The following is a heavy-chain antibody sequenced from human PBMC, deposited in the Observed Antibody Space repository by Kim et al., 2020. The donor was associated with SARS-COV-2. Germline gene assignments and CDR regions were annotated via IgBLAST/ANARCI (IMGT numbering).Heavy chain of an antibody. J-gene: IGHJ4*02. Sequence: GGSLRLSCAASGFTFSSYAMHWVRQAPGKGLEWVAVISYDGSNKYYADSVKGRFTISRDNSKNTLYLQMNSLRAEDTAVYYCARDPGEGGSWYEGNYWGQGTLVTVSS. CDR1: GFTFSSYA. CDR3: ARDPGEGGSWYEGNY. CDR2: ISYDGSNK. D-gene: IGHD6-13*01. V-gene: IGHV3-30*04.